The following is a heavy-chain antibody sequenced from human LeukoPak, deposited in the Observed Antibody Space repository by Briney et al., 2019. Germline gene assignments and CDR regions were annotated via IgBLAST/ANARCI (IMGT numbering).Heavy chain of an antibody. CDR3: ARDGYNSNNWFDP. D-gene: IGHD5-24*01. J-gene: IGHJ5*02. CDR2: INPNSGGT. V-gene: IGHV1-2*02. Sequence: ASVKVSCKASGYTFTGYYMHWVRQAPGQGLEWMGWINPNSGGTNYAQKFQGRVTMTRDTSISTAYMELSRLRSDDTAVYYCARDGYNSNNWFDPWGHGTLVTVSS. CDR1: GYTFTGYY.